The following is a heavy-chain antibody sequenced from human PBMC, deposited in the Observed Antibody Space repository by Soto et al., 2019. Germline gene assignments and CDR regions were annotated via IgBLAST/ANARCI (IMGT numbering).Heavy chain of an antibody. V-gene: IGHV3-33*01. CDR2: IWYDGSNK. J-gene: IGHJ4*02. CDR3: ARGSGAAGVTFDY. D-gene: IGHD6-13*01. CDR1: GFTFSSYG. Sequence: LRLSCAASGFTFSSYGMHWVRQAPGKGLEWVAVIWYDGSNKYYADSVKGRFTISRDNSKNTLYLQMNSLRAEDTAVYYCARGSGAAGVTFDYWGQGTLVTVYS.